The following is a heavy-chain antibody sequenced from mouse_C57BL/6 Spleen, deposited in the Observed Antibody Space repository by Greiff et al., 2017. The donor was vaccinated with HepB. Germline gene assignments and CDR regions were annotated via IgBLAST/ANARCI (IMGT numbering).Heavy chain of an antibody. V-gene: IGHV5-6*01. CDR1: GFTFSSYG. Sequence: EVQGVESGGDLVKPGGSLKLSCAASGFTFSSYGMSWVRQTPDKRLEWVATISSGGSYTYYPDSVKGRFTISRDNAKNTLYLQMSSLKSEDTAMYYCARHVEYYGSSYDYFDYWGQGTTLTVSS. CDR3: ARHVEYYGSSYDYFDY. D-gene: IGHD1-1*01. J-gene: IGHJ2*01. CDR2: ISSGGSYT.